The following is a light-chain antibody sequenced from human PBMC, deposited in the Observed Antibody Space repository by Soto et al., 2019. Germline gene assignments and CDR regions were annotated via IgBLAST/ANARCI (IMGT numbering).Light chain of an antibody. CDR3: QSYDPTLRTSL. J-gene: IGLJ2*01. CDR2: GSS. V-gene: IGLV1-40*01. CDR1: SSNIGAGYD. Sequence: QSVLTQPPSVSGAPGQRVTISCTGSSSNIGAGYDVHWYQQLPRAAPKLLIYGSSNRPSGVPDRFSGSKSGTSASLAIAGLQADDEADYYCQSYDPTLRTSLFGGGTKLTVL.